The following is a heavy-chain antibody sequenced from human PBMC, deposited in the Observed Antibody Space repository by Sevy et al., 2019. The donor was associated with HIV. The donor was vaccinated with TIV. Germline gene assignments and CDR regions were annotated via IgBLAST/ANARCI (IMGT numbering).Heavy chain of an antibody. CDR3: AGGSLIEMATIYYYYGMDV. J-gene: IGHJ6*02. CDR2: INPNSGGT. D-gene: IGHD5-12*01. V-gene: IGHV1-2*06. Sequence: ASVKVSCKASGYTFTGYYMHWVRQAPGQGLEWMGRINPNSGGTNYAQKFQGRVTMTRDTSISTAYMELSRLRSDDTAVYYCAGGSLIEMATIYYYYGMDVWGQGTTVTVSS. CDR1: GYTFTGYY.